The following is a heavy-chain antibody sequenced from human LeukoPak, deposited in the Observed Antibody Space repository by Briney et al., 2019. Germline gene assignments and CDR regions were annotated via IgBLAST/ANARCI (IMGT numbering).Heavy chain of an antibody. V-gene: IGHV1-46*01. CDR1: GYTFTSYY. J-gene: IGHJ5*02. CDR3: ARERLVSGGWFDP. Sequence: ASVKVSCTASGYTFTSYYMHWVRQAPGQGLEWMGIINPSGGSTSYAQKFQVRVTMTRDTSTSTVYMELSSLRSEDTAVYYCARERLVSGGWFDPWGQRTLVTVSS. D-gene: IGHD2-15*01. CDR2: INPSGGST.